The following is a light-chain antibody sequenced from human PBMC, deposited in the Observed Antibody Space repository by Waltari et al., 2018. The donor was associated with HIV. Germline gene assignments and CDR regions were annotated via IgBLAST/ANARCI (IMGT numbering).Light chain of an antibody. CDR1: ISNIGSNT. CDR3: AAWDDSLNGWV. Sequence: QSVLTQPPSPSATPGQTVTISCSGSISNIGSNTDNCYQQLPGAAPKLLIYSNNQRTSGVPDRFSGSKSGTSASLAISGLQSEDEADYYCAAWDDSLNGWVFGGGTKLTVL. CDR2: SNN. J-gene: IGLJ3*02. V-gene: IGLV1-44*01.